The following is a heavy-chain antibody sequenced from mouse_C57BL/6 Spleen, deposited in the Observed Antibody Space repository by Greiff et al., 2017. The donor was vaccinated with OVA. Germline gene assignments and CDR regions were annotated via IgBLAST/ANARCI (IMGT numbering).Heavy chain of an antibody. CDR1: GFTFSDYG. D-gene: IGHD1-1*01. CDR2: ISRGSSTI. Sequence: DVMLVESGGGLVKPGGSLKLSCAASGFTFSDYGMHWVRQAPEKGLEWVAYISRGSSTIYYADTVKGRFTISRDNAKNTLFLQMASLRSGDTAMYYCARYYYGRGYFDVWGTGTTVTVSS. V-gene: IGHV5-17*01. J-gene: IGHJ1*03. CDR3: ARYYYGRGYFDV.